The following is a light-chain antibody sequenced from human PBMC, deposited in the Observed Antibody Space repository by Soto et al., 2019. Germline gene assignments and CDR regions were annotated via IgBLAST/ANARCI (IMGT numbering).Light chain of an antibody. J-gene: IGKJ1*01. V-gene: IGKV1-6*01. CDR1: QGIRND. Sequence: GDRVTITCRASQGIRNDLGWYQQKPGKAPKLPIYAASSLQSGVPSRFSGSGSGTDFTLTISSLQPEDFATYYCLQDYNYPPTFGQGTKVDIK. CDR3: LQDYNYPPT. CDR2: AAS.